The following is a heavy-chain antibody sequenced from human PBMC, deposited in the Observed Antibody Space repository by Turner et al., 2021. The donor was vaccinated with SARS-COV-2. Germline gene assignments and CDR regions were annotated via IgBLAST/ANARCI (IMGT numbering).Heavy chain of an antibody. Sequence: QVQLVQSGAEAKKPGASVKVSCKVSGYTLTEFSMHWVRQAPGKGLEWMGAFDPEDGETIYAQKFQGRVSMTEDTSTDTAYMELSSLRSEDTAVYYCATVPVVPAAIGYYYYYGMDVWGQGTTVTVSS. J-gene: IGHJ6*02. CDR2: FDPEDGET. V-gene: IGHV1-24*01. CDR3: ATVPVVPAAIGYYYYYGMDV. CDR1: GYTLTEFS. D-gene: IGHD2-2*02.